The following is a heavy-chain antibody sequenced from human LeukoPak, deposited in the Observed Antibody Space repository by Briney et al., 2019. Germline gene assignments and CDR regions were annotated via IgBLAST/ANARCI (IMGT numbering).Heavy chain of an antibody. Sequence: GGSLRLSCVASGVTLSNYAMSWARQAPGKGLEWVSGISSSGSGDNTYYADSVKGRFTISRDNSKNTLYVQVNSLGTEDTAAYYCAKGSYYDSSGSFYFDYWGQGTLVTVSS. J-gene: IGHJ4*02. D-gene: IGHD3-22*01. CDR3: AKGSYYDSSGSFYFDY. V-gene: IGHV3-23*01. CDR1: GVTLSNYA. CDR2: ISSSGSGDNT.